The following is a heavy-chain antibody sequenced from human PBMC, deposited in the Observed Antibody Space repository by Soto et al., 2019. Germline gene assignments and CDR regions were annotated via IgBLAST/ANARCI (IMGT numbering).Heavy chain of an antibody. Sequence: SETLSLTCTVSGGSISSGDYYWSWIRQPPGKGLEWIGYIYYSGSTYYNPSLKSRVTISVDTSKNQFSLKLSSVTAADTAVYYCARAPSYDSSGRNYHYYGMDVWGQGTTVTVSS. D-gene: IGHD3-22*01. CDR3: ARAPSYDSSGRNYHYYGMDV. V-gene: IGHV4-30-4*01. CDR1: GGSISSGDYY. J-gene: IGHJ6*02. CDR2: IYYSGST.